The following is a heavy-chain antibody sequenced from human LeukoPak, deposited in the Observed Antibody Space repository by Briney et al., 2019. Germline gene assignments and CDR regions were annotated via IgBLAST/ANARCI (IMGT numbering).Heavy chain of an antibody. CDR1: GYTFTSYG. CDR3: SRDLYCSFAY. D-gene: IGHD2-8*02. Sequence: ASAKVSCKASGYTFTSYGISWGRQAPGQRLEGRGGIIAYNGNTNYARTLQGRVTMTTDTSPSTADMELRSRRSADPAGFYLSRDLYCSFAYWGQGNPGT. J-gene: IGHJ4*02. CDR2: IIAYNGNT. V-gene: IGHV1-18*01.